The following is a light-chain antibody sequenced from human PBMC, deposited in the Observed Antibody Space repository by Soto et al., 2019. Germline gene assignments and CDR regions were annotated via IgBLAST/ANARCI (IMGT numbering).Light chain of an antibody. CDR2: VVS. V-gene: IGLV2-14*01. CDR1: SSDVGTYNY. J-gene: IGLJ1*01. Sequence: QSALTQPASVSGCPGQSITISCTGTSSDVGTYNYVSWYQQHPDKAPKLIIYVVSNRPSGVSNRFSGSKSGNTASLTISGLQAEDEADYYCASYTTSDTPFLFGTGTKVTVL. CDR3: ASYTTSDTPFL.